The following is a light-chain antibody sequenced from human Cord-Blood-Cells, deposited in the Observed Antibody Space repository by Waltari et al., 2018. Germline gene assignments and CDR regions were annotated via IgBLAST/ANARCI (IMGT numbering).Light chain of an antibody. CDR2: GES. J-gene: IGKJ4*01. V-gene: IGKV3-20*01. CDR1: QSVGSSY. Sequence: IVLTKSPGNLSLSPGERATLSCRASQSVGSSYLARYQQKPGHAPRLLIYGESSRATCIPHRFGCSRSGTDFTLTNGSLEPGDFAVYYWQQYGSSPRTFGGGTKVEIK. CDR3: QQYGSSPRT.